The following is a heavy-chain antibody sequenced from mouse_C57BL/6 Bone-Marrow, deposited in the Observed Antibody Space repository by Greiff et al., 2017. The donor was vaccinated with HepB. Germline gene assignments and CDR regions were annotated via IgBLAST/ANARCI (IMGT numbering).Heavy chain of an antibody. Sequence: EVQLQESGPGLVKPSQSLSLTCSVTGYSITSGYYWNWIRQFPGNKLEWMGYISYDGSNNYNPSLKNRISITRDTSKNQFFLKLNSVTTEDTATYYCAIYYGSTHWYFDVWGTGTTVTVSS. J-gene: IGHJ1*03. V-gene: IGHV3-6*01. D-gene: IGHD1-1*01. CDR2: ISYDGSN. CDR1: GYSITSGYY. CDR3: AIYYGSTHWYFDV.